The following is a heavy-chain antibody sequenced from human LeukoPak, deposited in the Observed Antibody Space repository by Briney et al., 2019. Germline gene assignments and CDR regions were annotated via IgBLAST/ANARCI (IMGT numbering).Heavy chain of an antibody. D-gene: IGHD3-3*01. V-gene: IGHV1-2*02. Sequence: ASVKVSCKASGYTLTGYYMHWVPHGPGQGLEGMGWITPKRGGTNYAQKFQGRVTMTRDTYISTAYMELSRLGSDDTAVYYCARDGASGYLADYWGQGTLVTVSS. J-gene: IGHJ4*02. CDR3: ARDGASGYLADY. CDR1: GYTLTGYY. CDR2: ITPKRGGT.